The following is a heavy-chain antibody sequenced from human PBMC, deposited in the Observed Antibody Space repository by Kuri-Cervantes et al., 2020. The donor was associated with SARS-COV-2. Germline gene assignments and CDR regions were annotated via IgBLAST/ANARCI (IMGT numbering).Heavy chain of an antibody. Sequence: GSLRLSCAVYGGSFSGYYWSWIRQPPGKGLEWIGEINHSGSTNYNPSLKSRVTISVDTSKNQFSLKLSSVTAADTAVCYCARLPLLGGATYYYYYMDVWGKGTTVTVSS. V-gene: IGHV4-34*01. D-gene: IGHD3-10*01. CDR2: INHSGST. J-gene: IGHJ6*03. CDR3: ARLPLLGGATYYYYYMDV. CDR1: GGSFSGYY.